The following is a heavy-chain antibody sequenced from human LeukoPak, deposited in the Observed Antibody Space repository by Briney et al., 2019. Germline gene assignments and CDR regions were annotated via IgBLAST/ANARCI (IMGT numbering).Heavy chain of an antibody. D-gene: IGHD3-10*01. J-gene: IGHJ5*02. CDR2: MNPNSGNT. CDR3: ARGRRRSGCFDP. Sequence: GASVKVSCKASGYTFTSYDINWVRQATGQGLEWMGWMNPNSGNTGYAQKFQGRVTMTRNTSISTAYMELSSLRSEDTAVYYCARGRRRSGCFDPCGQGALLTVS. V-gene: IGHV1-8*01. CDR1: GYTFTSYD.